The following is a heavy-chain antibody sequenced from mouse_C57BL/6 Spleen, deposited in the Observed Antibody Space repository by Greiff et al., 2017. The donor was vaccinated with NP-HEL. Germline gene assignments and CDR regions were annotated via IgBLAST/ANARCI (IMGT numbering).Heavy chain of an antibody. CDR3: AEVREGYFDV. CDR2: IYPGSGST. D-gene: IGHD2-14*01. V-gene: IGHV1-55*01. CDR1: GYTFTSYW. J-gene: IGHJ1*03. Sequence: QVQLQQPGAELVKPGASVKMSCKASGYTFTSYWITWVKQRPGQGLEWIGDIYPGSGSTNSHEKFKSKATLTVDTSSITDYNQLSSLTSDDSAVYYCAEVREGYFDVWGTGTTVTVSS.